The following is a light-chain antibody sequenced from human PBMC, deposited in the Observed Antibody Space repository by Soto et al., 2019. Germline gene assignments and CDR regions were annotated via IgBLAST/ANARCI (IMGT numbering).Light chain of an antibody. CDR1: SSDVGSYNL. J-gene: IGLJ2*01. CDR2: EGS. CDR3: CSYAGSSTLV. V-gene: IGLV2-23*01. Sequence: QAVVTQPASVSGSPRQSITISCTGTSSDVGSYNLVSWYQQYPGKAPKLIIYEGSKRPSGVSNRFSGSKSGNTASLTISGLQAEDEADYYCCSYAGSSTLVFGGGTQLTVL.